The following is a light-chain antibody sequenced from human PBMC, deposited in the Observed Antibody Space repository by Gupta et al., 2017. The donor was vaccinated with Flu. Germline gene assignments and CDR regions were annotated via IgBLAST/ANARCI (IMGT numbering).Light chain of an antibody. CDR1: SSNIGSNT. J-gene: IGLJ2*01. CDR2: SNN. CDR3: AAWDDSLNGVV. Sequence: QSVLTQPPSASGTPGQRVTISCSGSSSNIGSNTVNWYQQLPGTAPKLLIYSNNQRPSGVPDRFSGSKSGTSASLTISGLQAEDEADYDCAAWDDSLNGVVCGGGTKLTVL. V-gene: IGLV1-44*01.